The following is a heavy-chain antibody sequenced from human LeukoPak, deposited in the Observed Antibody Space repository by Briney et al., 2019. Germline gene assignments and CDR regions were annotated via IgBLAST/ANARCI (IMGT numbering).Heavy chain of an antibody. J-gene: IGHJ5*02. CDR2: IYDSGST. D-gene: IGHD5-24*01. CDR3: ARLGVGWLPYKVDP. CDR1: GGSISSYC. Sequence: SETLFLTCTVSGGSISSYCWSWIRQPPGKGLEWIGYIYDSGSTNYNPSLKSRVTISVDTSNNQFSLNLNSVTAADTAVYYCARLGVGWLPYKVDPWGQGILVTVSS. V-gene: IGHV4-59*01.